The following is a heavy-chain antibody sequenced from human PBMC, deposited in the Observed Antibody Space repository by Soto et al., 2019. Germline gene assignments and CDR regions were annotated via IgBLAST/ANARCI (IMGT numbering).Heavy chain of an antibody. Sequence: QVQLQESGPRLVTPSETLTLTCSLSGGSITNHYWGWIRQPPGKGLEFIGRIYSSGRAHYNPSLRSRVTMSVDTSKNQFSLKVNSVTAADTAIYYCARDYDVNTAVDYWYFDLWGRGTLVTVSS. CDR3: ARDYDVNTAVDYWYFDL. V-gene: IGHV4-4*07. J-gene: IGHJ2*01. CDR2: IYSSGRA. D-gene: IGHD5-18*01. CDR1: GGSITNHY.